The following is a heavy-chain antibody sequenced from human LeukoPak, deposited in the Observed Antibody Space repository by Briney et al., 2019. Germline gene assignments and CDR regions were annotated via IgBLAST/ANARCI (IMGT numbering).Heavy chain of an antibody. CDR2: ISDSGIST. J-gene: IGHJ4*02. Sequence: GGSLRLSCAASGFTFSSYAMSWVRQAPGKGLEWVSAISDSGISTYYADSVKGRFTISRDNSKNTLYLHLNSLRAEDAAVYYCAKTDNDFWSGHYWGQGTLVTVSS. CDR3: AKTDNDFWSGHY. D-gene: IGHD3-3*01. CDR1: GFTFSSYA. V-gene: IGHV3-23*01.